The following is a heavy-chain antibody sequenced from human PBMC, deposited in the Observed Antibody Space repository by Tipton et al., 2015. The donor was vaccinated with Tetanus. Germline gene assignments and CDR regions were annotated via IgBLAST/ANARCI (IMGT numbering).Heavy chain of an antibody. Sequence: TLSLTCNVSGGLITTGGYSWGWIRQPPGQGLEWLGYIYQTESTYYNPSVRRRLTLSLQRSKNQVSLKLRSVTAADAAVYYCVRGRGLGAYSFGFEYWGQGALVTVSS. CDR2: IYQTEST. J-gene: IGHJ4*02. V-gene: IGHV4-30-2*01. CDR3: VRGRGLGAYSFGFEY. CDR1: GGLITTGGYS. D-gene: IGHD5-12*01.